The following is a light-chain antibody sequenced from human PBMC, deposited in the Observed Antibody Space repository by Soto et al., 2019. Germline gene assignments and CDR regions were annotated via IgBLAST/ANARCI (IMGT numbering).Light chain of an antibody. J-gene: IGLJ2*01. CDR2: SHN. V-gene: IGLV1-44*01. CDR1: SSNIGSNT. CDR3: AAWDDSLSAVV. Sequence: QSVLTQPPSASGTPGQRVTISCSGSSSNIGSNTANWYQQLPGTAPTLLLYSHNQRPSGVPDRFSGSKSGTSASLAISGLQSEDEADYYCAAWDDSLSAVVFGGGTKLTVL.